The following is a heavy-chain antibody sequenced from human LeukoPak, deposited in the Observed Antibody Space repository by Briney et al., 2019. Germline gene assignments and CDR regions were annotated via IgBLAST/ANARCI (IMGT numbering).Heavy chain of an antibody. CDR1: GYTFTGYY. V-gene: IGHV1-8*01. CDR2: INPDSGNT. J-gene: IGHJ4*02. D-gene: IGHD6-6*01. CDR3: ARIYYSSSSGGYVDY. Sequence: ASVKVSCKASGYTFTGYYMHWVRQAPGQGLEWMGCINPDSGNTGYAQKFQGRVTMTRNTSISTAYMELSSLRSEDTAVYYCARIYYSSSSGGYVDYWGQGTLVTVSS.